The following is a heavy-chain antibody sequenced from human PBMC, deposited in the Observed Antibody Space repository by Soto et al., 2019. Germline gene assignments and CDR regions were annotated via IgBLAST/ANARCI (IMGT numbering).Heavy chain of an antibody. CDR3: AREEKWEPNFDY. V-gene: IGHV4-31*03. D-gene: IGHD1-26*01. Sequence: SETLSLTCTVSGGSISSGGYYWSWIRQQPGTGLEWIGHISYSGSTYYNTSLKSRVTISVDTSKNQFSLKLSSVTAADTAVYYFAREEKWEPNFDYWGQGTLVTVSS. CDR2: ISYSGST. J-gene: IGHJ4*02. CDR1: GGSISSGGYY.